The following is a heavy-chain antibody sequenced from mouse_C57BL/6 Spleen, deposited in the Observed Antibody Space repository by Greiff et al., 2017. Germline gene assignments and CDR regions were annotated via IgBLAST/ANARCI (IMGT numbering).Heavy chain of an antibody. V-gene: IGHV3-6*01. CDR2: ISYDGSN. Sequence: EVQLQQSGPGLVKPSQSLSLTCSVTGYSITSGYYWNWIRQFPGNKLEWMGYISYDGSNKYNPSLKNRISITRDTSKNQFFLKLNSVTTEDTATYYCARTSYDGTVDYWGQGTTLTVSS. CDR3: ARTSYDGTVDY. CDR1: GYSITSGYY. J-gene: IGHJ2*01. D-gene: IGHD2-12*01.